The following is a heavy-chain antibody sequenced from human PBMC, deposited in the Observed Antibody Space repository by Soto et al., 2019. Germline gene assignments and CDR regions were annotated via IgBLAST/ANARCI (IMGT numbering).Heavy chain of an antibody. D-gene: IGHD6-19*01. V-gene: IGHV1-3*01. J-gene: IGHJ5*02. CDR2: INAGNGNT. Sequence: RASVKVSCKASGYTFTSYAMHWVRQAPGQRLEWMGWINAGNGNTKYSQKFQGRVTITRDTSASTAYMELSSLRSEDTAVYYCARDHGAAVAGLNWFDPWGQGTLVTVSS. CDR3: ARDHGAAVAGLNWFDP. CDR1: GYTFTSYA.